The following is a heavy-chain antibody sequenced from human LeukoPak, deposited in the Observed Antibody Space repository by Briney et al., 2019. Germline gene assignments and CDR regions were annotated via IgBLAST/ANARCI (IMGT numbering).Heavy chain of an antibody. Sequence: GGSLRLSCAASGFTFSSYAMSWVRQAPGKGLQWVSLIYGGGDTFYADSVKGRFTISRHNFENTLYLQMNNLRAEDTAVYYCARVGVGTAAGNYFDDWGQGTLVTVSS. J-gene: IGHJ4*02. V-gene: IGHV3-53*04. CDR3: ARVGVGTAAGNYFDD. D-gene: IGHD6-25*01. CDR2: IYGGGDT. CDR1: GFTFSSYA.